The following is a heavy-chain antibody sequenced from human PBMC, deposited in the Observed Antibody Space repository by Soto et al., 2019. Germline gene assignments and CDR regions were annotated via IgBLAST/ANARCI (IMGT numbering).Heavy chain of an antibody. Sequence: EVQLLESGGGLVQPGGSLRLSCAASGFTFSTNAMSWVRQAPGKGLEWVSAISGSGGSTSYADSVKGRFTISRDNSKNTLYLQMNSLRAEDTAVYYCAKEFGDWGGDDNWFAPWGQGILVTVSS. CDR3: AKEFGDWGGDDNWFAP. D-gene: IGHD2-21*02. CDR2: ISGSGGST. V-gene: IGHV3-23*01. CDR1: GFTFSTNA. J-gene: IGHJ5*02.